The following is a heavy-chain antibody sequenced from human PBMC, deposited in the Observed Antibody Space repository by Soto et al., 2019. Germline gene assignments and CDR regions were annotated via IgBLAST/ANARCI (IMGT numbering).Heavy chain of an antibody. J-gene: IGHJ4*02. CDR3: ARDRLYYYDSSGYSHVDY. V-gene: IGHV4-31*03. CDR1: GGSISSGGYY. CDR2: IYYSGST. D-gene: IGHD3-22*01. Sequence: PSETLSLTCTVSGGSISSGGYYWSWIRQHPGKGLEWIGYIYYSGSTYYNPSLKSRVTISVDTSKNQFSLKLSSVTAADTAVYYCARDRLYYYDSSGYSHVDYWGQGTLVTVS.